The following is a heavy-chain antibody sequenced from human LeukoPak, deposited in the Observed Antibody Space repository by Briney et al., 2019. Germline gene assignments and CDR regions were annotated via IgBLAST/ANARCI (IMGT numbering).Heavy chain of an antibody. D-gene: IGHD1-26*01. CDR3: ARDIDDVGALLDF. Sequence: SETLSLTCTISDDSISSNRYSCAWIRQPPGKGLEWIGSINYSGRTYYNPSLKSRLTMSVDTAKRQFSLKLISVTAADTALYYCARDIDDVGALLDFWGQGTLVTVSS. V-gene: IGHV4-39*07. J-gene: IGHJ4*02. CDR2: INYSGRT. CDR1: DDSISSNRYS.